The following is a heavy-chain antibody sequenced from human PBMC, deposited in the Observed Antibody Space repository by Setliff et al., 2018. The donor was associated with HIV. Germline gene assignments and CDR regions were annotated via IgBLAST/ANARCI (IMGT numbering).Heavy chain of an antibody. CDR1: GGSISSGSYY. CDR3: ARGDWYDFFDY. CDR2: FYTSGST. V-gene: IGHV4-61*02. D-gene: IGHD6-19*01. J-gene: IGHJ4*02. Sequence: SETLSLTCTVSGGSISSGSYYWSWIRQPAGKGLEWIGRFYTSGSTNYSPSLKSRVTMSVDTSKNQFSLKLSSVTAADTAAYYCARGDWYDFFDYWGQGTLVTVSS.